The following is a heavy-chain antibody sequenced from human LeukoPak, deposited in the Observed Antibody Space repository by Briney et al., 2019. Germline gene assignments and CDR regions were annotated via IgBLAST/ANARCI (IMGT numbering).Heavy chain of an antibody. CDR1: GGTFSSYA. D-gene: IGHD6-19*01. J-gene: IGHJ3*02. CDR3: ARDGDSSGWYADAFDI. CDR2: IIPIFGTA. V-gene: IGHV1-69*13. Sequence: SVKVSCKASGGTFSSYAISWVRQAPGQGLEWMGGIIPIFGTANYAQKFQGRVTITADESTSTAYMELSSLRSEDTAVYYCARDGDSSGWYADAFDIWGQGTMVTVSS.